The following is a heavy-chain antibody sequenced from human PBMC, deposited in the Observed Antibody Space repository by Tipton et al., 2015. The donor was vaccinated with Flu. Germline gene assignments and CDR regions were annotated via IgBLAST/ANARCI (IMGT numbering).Heavy chain of an antibody. J-gene: IGHJ4*02. CDR1: GYSISSGYY. Sequence: TLSLTCAVSGYSISSGYYWGWIRQPPGKGLEWIGTISHSGSTYYNPSLKSRVTMSVDTSKNQFSLKLNSVTAAGTAVYYCARGRLARLEWEPHIWGQGTLVTVSS. V-gene: IGHV4-38-2*01. CDR2: ISHSGST. CDR3: ARGRLARLEWEPHI. D-gene: IGHD1-26*01.